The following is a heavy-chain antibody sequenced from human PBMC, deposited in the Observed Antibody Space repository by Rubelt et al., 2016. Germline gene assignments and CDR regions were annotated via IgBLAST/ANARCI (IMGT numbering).Heavy chain of an antibody. CDR3: ARRRTVPQNWFDP. D-gene: IGHD4-17*01. V-gene: IGHV4-39*01. CDR2: IFSSGST. CDR1: GASISSRSYF. Sequence: QLQLQESGPGLVKPSETLSLTCTVSGASISSRSYFWGWIRQPPGKGLEWIASIFSSGSTSYSPSLKSRVTISVDTSKNQFSLKLKSVTAADTAVYYCARRRTVPQNWFDPWGQGTLVTVSS. J-gene: IGHJ5*02.